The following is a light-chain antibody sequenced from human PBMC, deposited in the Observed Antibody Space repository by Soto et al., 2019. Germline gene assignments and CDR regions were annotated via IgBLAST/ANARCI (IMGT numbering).Light chain of an antibody. V-gene: IGKV1-27*01. Sequence: DIQMTQSPSSLSASVGDRVTITCRASQGIIDYLAWYQQKPGKAPKLLIYAASTLQSGVPSRFSGSGAGTDFTLTISRQQPEDVATYYRQKYNSAPRTFGQGTKVEIK. CDR3: QKYNSAPRT. J-gene: IGKJ1*01. CDR1: QGIIDY. CDR2: AAS.